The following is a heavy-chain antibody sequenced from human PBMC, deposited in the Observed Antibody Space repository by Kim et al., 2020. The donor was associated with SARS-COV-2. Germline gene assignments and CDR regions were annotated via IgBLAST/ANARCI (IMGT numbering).Heavy chain of an antibody. V-gene: IGHV4-59*01. Sequence: SETLSLTCTVSGDSISYYYCSWIRQPPGKGLEWIGSLYYSGSTNYNPSLKSRVTISVDTSKNQFSLELTSVTAADTAVYYCARSEGRSSWHQFDYWGQGTLVTVSS. CDR3: ARSEGRSSWHQFDY. CDR2: LYYSGST. CDR1: GDSISYYY. D-gene: IGHD6-13*01. J-gene: IGHJ4*02.